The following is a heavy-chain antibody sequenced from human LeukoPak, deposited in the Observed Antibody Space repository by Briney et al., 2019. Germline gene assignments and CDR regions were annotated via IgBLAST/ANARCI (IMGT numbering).Heavy chain of an antibody. CDR2: IGASGEST. J-gene: IGHJ3*01. V-gene: IGHV3-23*01. Sequence: GGSLRLSCAASGFTFSVAAMTWVRQAPGKGLEWVSLIGASGESTYYADSVKGRFTISRDNSKSTLSLQMNSLRVEDTAMYFCAKDIQLSTWGLGTMVTVSS. D-gene: IGHD5-24*01. CDR1: GFTFSVAA. CDR3: AKDIQLST.